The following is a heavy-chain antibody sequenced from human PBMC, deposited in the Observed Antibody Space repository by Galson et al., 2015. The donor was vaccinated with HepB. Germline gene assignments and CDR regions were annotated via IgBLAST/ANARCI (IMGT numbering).Heavy chain of an antibody. CDR2: MNPNSGNT. D-gene: IGHD6-13*01. V-gene: IGHV1-8*01. Sequence: SVKVSCKAYGYTFTSYDINWVRQATGQGLEWMGWMNPNSGNTGYAQKFQGRVTMTRNTSISTAYMELSSLRSEDTAVYYCARAYSSSWYNSYYYYYMDVWGKGTTVTVSS. CDR3: ARAYSSSWYNSYYYYYMDV. CDR1: GYTFTSYD. J-gene: IGHJ6*03.